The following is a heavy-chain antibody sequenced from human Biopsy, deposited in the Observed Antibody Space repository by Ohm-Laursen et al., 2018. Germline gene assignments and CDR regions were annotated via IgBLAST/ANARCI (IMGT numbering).Heavy chain of an antibody. CDR1: GFPFSNAW. V-gene: IGHV3-15*01. CDR3: TSVASPLSYSSSNRGLVY. CDR2: IKSNTDGGTT. J-gene: IGHJ4*02. D-gene: IGHD4-11*01. Sequence: SLRLSCAASGFPFSNAWMTWVRQAPGKGPEWVGHIKSNTDGGTTDYSAPVKGRLTISRDDSKNTVYLQMNSLKTEDTGVYYCTSVASPLSYSSSNRGLVYWGQGTQVTVSS.